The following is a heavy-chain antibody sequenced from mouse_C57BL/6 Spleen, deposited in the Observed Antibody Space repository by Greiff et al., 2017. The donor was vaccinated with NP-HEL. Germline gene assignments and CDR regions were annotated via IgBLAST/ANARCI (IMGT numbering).Heavy chain of an antibody. Sequence: QVQLKESGAELVRPGASVTLSCKASGYTFTDYEMHWVKQTPVHGLEWIGAIDPETGGTAYNQKFKGKAILTADKSSSTAYMELRSLTSEDSAVYYCTGNSPFAYWGQGTLVTVSA. J-gene: IGHJ3*01. CDR2: IDPETGGT. CDR3: TGNSPFAY. V-gene: IGHV1-15*01. CDR1: GYTFTDYE.